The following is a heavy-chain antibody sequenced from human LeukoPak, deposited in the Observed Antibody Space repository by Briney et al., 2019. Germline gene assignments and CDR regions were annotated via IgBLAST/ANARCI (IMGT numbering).Heavy chain of an antibody. CDR2: INPNSGGT. CDR3: VRDHAFDI. J-gene: IGHJ3*02. Sequence: ASVKVSCKASGYTFTSYAMHWVRQAPGQGLEWMGWINPNSGGTKYAQKLEGRVTMTRDTSISTAYMELRRLKSDDTAVYYCVRDHAFDIWGQGTMVIVSS. V-gene: IGHV1-2*02. CDR1: GYTFTSYA.